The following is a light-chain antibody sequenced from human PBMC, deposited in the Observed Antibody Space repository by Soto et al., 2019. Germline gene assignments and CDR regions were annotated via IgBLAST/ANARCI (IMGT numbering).Light chain of an antibody. Sequence: QSVLTQPPSVSAAPGQKVTISCSGGSSNIGNNYVSWYQHLPGTAPKLLIYDNDKRPSGIPDRFSGSKSGASATLDITGLQTGDEADFYCLTWDTSLSVGVFGTGTKVTVL. V-gene: IGLV1-51*01. J-gene: IGLJ1*01. CDR2: DND. CDR1: SSNIGNNY. CDR3: LTWDTSLSVGV.